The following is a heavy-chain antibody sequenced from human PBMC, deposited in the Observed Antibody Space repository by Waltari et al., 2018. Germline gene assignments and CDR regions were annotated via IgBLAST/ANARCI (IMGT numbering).Heavy chain of an antibody. CDR3: AKVLAAAYDWGSDDAFDV. Sequence: EVQLLESGGGLVEPGGSLRLSCSASGFSSGDYAMSWVRQAPGEGLEWVSGISGSNTYTDYADSVKGRFTFSRDNSKNTLYLQMHNLRAEDTAMYYCAKVLAAAYDWGSDDAFDVWGQGTMVNVSS. V-gene: IGHV3-23*01. J-gene: IGHJ3*01. CDR2: ISGSNTYT. CDR1: GFSSGDYA. D-gene: IGHD3-16*01.